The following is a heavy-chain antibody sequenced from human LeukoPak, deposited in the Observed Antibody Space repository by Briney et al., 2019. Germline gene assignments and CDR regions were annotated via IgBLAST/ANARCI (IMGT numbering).Heavy chain of an antibody. Sequence: PSETLSLTCAVYGGSFSDYYWSWIRQPPGKGLEWIGEINHSESTNYNPSLKSRVTVSVDTSKNQFSLKLSSVTAADTAVYYCGTRPDIAATGPGWFDPWGQGTLVTVSS. J-gene: IGHJ5*02. CDR1: GGSFSDYY. CDR2: INHSEST. CDR3: GTRPDIAATGPGWFDP. V-gene: IGHV4-34*01. D-gene: IGHD6-13*01.